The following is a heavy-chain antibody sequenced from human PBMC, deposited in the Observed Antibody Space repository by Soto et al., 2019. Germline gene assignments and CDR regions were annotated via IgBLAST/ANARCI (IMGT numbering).Heavy chain of an antibody. CDR3: ASSSGDYYYYYMDV. Sequence: GGSLRLSCAASGFTFNNYAMSWVRQTPGKGLQWVSSISESGYSTYYAGSVKGRFTISRDNSKNTLYLQMNSLRAEDTALYYCASSSGDYYYYYMDVWGKGATVTVSS. D-gene: IGHD2-2*01. V-gene: IGHV3-23*01. J-gene: IGHJ6*03. CDR2: ISESGYST. CDR1: GFTFNNYA.